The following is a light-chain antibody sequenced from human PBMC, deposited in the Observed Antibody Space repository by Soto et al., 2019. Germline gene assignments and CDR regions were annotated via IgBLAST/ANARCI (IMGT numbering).Light chain of an antibody. J-gene: IGKJ5*01. V-gene: IGKV3-20*01. CDR2: GAS. CDR1: QSVGTR. Sequence: TVLTQSPDTLSLSPGERATLSCWASQSVGTRLAWYQQRPGQPPRLLIYGASSRATGIPDRFSGSGSGTDFTLTISRLEPEDFAVYYCQQYGSPVTFGQGTRLEIK. CDR3: QQYGSPVT.